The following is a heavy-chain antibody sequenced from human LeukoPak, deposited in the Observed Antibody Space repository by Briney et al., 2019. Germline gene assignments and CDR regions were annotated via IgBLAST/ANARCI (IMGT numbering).Heavy chain of an antibody. CDR1: GFTFSNAW. Sequence: GGSLRLSCAASGFTFSNAWMSWVRQAPGKGLEWVGRIKSKTDGGTTDYAAPVKGRFTISRDDSKTTLYLQMNSLKTEDTAVYYCTTDWGYYDSSGYYFCWGQGTLVTVSS. CDR2: IKSKTDGGTT. J-gene: IGHJ4*02. D-gene: IGHD3-22*01. V-gene: IGHV3-15*01. CDR3: TTDWGYYDSSGYYFC.